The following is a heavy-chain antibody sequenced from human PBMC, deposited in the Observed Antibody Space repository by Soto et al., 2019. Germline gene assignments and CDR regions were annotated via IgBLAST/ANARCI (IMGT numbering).Heavy chain of an antibody. CDR3: AKGVIDRGANA. CDR1: GGSISSGGYS. D-gene: IGHD3-10*01. Sequence: PSETLSLTCAVSGGSISSGGYSWSWIRQPPGKGLEWIGYIYHSGSTYYNPSLKSRVTISVDRSKNQFSLKLSSVTAEDTAIYPCAKGVIDRGANAWGKGPGVTVST. V-gene: IGHV4-30-2*01. CDR2: IYHSGST. J-gene: IGHJ5*02.